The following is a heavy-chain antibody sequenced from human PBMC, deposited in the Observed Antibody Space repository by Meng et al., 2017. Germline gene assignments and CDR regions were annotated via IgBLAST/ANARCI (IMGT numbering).Heavy chain of an antibody. Sequence: IQGGAWAQHPRVAVNVTSNATGITLMGYYMHCVVQGAGPGLEWRGWINRNTCGSNYAQKYQRRVTMTRDTSISTAYIELRRLRSDDTAGYDCLGRCVSSGSADFQHWGQGTLVTVSS. CDR3: LGRCVSSGSADFQH. CDR2: INRNTCGS. J-gene: IGHJ1*01. V-gene: IGHV1-2*02. D-gene: IGHD3-22*01. CDR1: GITLMGYY.